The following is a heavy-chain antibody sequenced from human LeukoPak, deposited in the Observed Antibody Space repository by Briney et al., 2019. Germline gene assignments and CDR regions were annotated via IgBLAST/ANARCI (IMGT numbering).Heavy chain of an antibody. D-gene: IGHD2-15*01. CDR2: INPSGGSS. V-gene: IGHV1-46*01. CDR1: GHVLTNYY. J-gene: IGHJ6*03. Sequence: ASVYLSRDASGHVLTNYYMHWLRMPRAQALDFMAIINPSGGSSTYAQKFQARVTMTRDTSTSTVYIVLSSLTSEDPAVYYCVRRQGHYSTGGYYYYMDVWGTGTTVTVSS. CDR3: VRRQGHYSTGGYYYYMDV.